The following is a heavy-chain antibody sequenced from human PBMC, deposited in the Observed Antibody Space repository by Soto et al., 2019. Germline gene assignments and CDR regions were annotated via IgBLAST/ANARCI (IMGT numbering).Heavy chain of an antibody. J-gene: IGHJ3*02. D-gene: IGHD4-17*01. CDR1: GFTFSTYA. V-gene: IGHV3-23*01. CDR2: TSAGGGST. CDR3: AHPRGYGVFDAYDI. Sequence: GGSLRLSCAASGFTFSTYAMSWVRQAPGKGLEWVSATSAGGGSTYYADYVKGRFTISRDNSINTLYLQMNSLRTEDTAVYYCAHPRGYGVFDAYDIWGQGAMVTVSS.